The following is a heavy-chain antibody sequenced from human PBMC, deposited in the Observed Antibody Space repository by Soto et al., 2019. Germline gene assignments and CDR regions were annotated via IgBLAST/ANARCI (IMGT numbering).Heavy chain of an antibody. V-gene: IGHV1-69*13. D-gene: IGHD6-25*01. Sequence: ASVKVSCKASGGTFSSYAISWVRQAPGQGLEWMGGIIPIFGTANYARKFQGRVTITADESTSTAYMELSSLRSEDTAVYYCARDGLSGSADRRPFDYWGQGTLVTVSS. CDR1: GGTFSSYA. CDR3: ARDGLSGSADRRPFDY. CDR2: IIPIFGTA. J-gene: IGHJ4*02.